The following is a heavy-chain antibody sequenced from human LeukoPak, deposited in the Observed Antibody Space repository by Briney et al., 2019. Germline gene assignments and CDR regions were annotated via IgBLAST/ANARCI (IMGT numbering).Heavy chain of an antibody. J-gene: IGHJ5*02. V-gene: IGHV3-49*04. CDR1: GFTFGDYA. D-gene: IGHD2-2*01. Sequence: GRSLRLSCTASGFTFGDYAMSWVRQAPGKGLEWVGFIRSKAYGGTTEYAASVKGRFTISRDDSKSIAYLQMNSLKTEDTAVYYCTSSTSWRNWFDPWGQGTLVTVSS. CDR2: IRSKAYGGTT. CDR3: TSSTSWRNWFDP.